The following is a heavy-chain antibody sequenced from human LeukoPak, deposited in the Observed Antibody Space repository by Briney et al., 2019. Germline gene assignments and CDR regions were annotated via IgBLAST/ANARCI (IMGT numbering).Heavy chain of an antibody. Sequence: SETLSLTCTVSGGSISSYYWSWIRQPPGKGLEWIGYIYYSGSTNYNPSLKSRVTISVDTSKNQFSLQLNSVTPEDTAVYYCARSIGSGWYPDWGQGTLVTVSS. D-gene: IGHD6-19*01. V-gene: IGHV4-59*12. J-gene: IGHJ4*02. CDR2: IYYSGST. CDR3: ARSIGSGWYPD. CDR1: GGSISSYY.